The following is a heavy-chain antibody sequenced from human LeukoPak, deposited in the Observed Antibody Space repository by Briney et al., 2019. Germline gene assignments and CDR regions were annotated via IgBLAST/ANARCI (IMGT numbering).Heavy chain of an antibody. CDR3: AREGTDVVVVAAGGWFDP. D-gene: IGHD2-15*01. V-gene: IGHV4-4*07. CDR2: IYTSGST. Sequence: SETLSLTCTVSGGSISSYYWSWIRQPAGKGLEWIGRIYTSGSTNYNPSLKSRVTMSVDTSKNQSSLKLSSVTAADTAVYYCAREGTDVVVVAAGGWFDPWGQGTLVTVSS. CDR1: GGSISSYY. J-gene: IGHJ5*02.